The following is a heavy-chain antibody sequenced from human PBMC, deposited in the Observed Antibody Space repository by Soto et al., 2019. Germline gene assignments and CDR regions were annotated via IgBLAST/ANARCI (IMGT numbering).Heavy chain of an antibody. CDR1: GYTFANYA. CDR2: INAGNGNT. J-gene: IGHJ4*02. CDR3: ARDGAVSGNINFDY. V-gene: IGHV1-3*01. D-gene: IGHD6-19*01. Sequence: QVQLVQSGAEVKKPGASVKVSCKASGYTFANYAMHWVRQAPGQRPEWMGWINAGNGNTKYSQRFQDRVTITRDTSASTANMEVRSLRSEDTAVYYCARDGAVSGNINFDYWGQGTLVTVSS.